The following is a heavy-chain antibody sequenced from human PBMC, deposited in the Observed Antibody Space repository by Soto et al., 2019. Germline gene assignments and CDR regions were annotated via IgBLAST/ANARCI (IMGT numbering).Heavy chain of an antibody. Sequence: EVQLLESGGGLVQPGGSLRLSCAASGFTFSSEPMSWVRQAPGKGLEWVSVISGTGDRTYHADSVKGRFTISRDNSKDTLFLQMNSLRAEDTAVYYCAIHPSGVRGVVNGPLRYWGQGTLVTVSS. CDR3: AIHPSGVRGVVNGPLRY. J-gene: IGHJ4*02. D-gene: IGHD3-10*01. CDR2: ISGTGDRT. V-gene: IGHV3-23*01. CDR1: GFTFSSEP.